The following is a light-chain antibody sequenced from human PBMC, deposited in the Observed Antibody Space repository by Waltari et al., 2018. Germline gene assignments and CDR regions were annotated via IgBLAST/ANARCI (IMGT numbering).Light chain of an antibody. CDR2: QVS. J-gene: IGLJ2*01. Sequence: QSTLTQPPSACGSLGQSVTMSCTGTSNDVGYYNYVSWFQQSPGQAPKLRISQVSKRPSGGPVRFSGFKAGTTAFLTVAGLQADDEADYYCAAHAGGNNLDVFGGGTKLTVL. CDR3: AAHAGGNNLDV. CDR1: SNDVGYYNY. V-gene: IGLV2-8*01.